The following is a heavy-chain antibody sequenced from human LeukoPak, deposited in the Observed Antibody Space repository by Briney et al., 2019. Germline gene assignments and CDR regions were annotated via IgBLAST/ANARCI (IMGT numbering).Heavy chain of an antibody. V-gene: IGHV3-49*04. J-gene: IGHJ4*02. Sequence: GGSLRLSCTASGIIFGDYAMTWVRQAPAKGLEWVGFIRSKGYGGATEYAASVKGRFTISRDESKSIAYLQMNSLKTEDTAVYYCTRFSRSPQNWGQGTLVIVSS. CDR1: GIIFGDYA. CDR3: TRFSRSPQN. CDR2: IRSKGYGGAT.